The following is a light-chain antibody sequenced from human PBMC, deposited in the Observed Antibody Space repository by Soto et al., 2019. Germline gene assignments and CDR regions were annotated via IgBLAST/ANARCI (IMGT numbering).Light chain of an antibody. CDR2: RAS. V-gene: IGKV3-20*01. Sequence: ENVLTQSPVTLSLSPGDRATLSCRASQSLSGNYLAWYQQKPGQAPRVLIYRASSRATVISDRFSGSGSGTDFTLTIRRLEPEDFAVYYCHHYGPSPWTFGQGTKVESK. CDR1: QSLSGNY. CDR3: HHYGPSPWT. J-gene: IGKJ1*01.